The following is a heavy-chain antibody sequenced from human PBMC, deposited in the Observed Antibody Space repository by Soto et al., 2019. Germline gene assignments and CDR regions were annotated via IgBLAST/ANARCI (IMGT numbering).Heavy chain of an antibody. CDR1: GFTFSSYA. V-gene: IGHV3-23*01. CDR2: ISGSGGST. D-gene: IGHD2-15*01. Sequence: QPGGSLRLSCAASGFTFSSYAMSWVRQAPGKGLEWVSAISGSGGSTYYADSVKGRFTISRDNSKNTLYLQMNSLRAEDTAVYYCAKSQGRSGLNWFDPWGQGTPVTAPQ. CDR3: AKSQGRSGLNWFDP. J-gene: IGHJ5*02.